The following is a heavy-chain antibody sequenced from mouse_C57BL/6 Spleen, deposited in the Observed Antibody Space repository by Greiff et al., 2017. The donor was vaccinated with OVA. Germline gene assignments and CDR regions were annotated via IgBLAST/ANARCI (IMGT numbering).Heavy chain of an antibody. CDR3: TRVTTVAPFAY. J-gene: IGHJ3*01. CDR1: GFTFSSYA. D-gene: IGHD1-1*01. V-gene: IGHV5-9-1*02. CDR2: ISSGGDYI. Sequence: EVQGVESGEGLVKPGGSLKLSCAASGFTFSSYAMSWVRQTPEKRLEWVAYISSGGDYIYYADTVKGRFTISRDNARNTLYLQMSSLKSEDTAMYYCTRVTTVAPFAYWGQGTLVTVSA.